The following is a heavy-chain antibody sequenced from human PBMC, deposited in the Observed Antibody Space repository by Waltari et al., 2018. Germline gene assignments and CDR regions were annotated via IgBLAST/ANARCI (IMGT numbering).Heavy chain of an antibody. CDR2: ISSSEKTI. J-gene: IGHJ4*02. CDR1: GFTFSDYH. Sequence: QVQLVESGGGLVTPGGSLRLSCAASGFTFSDYHMNWIRQAPGKGLEWIYNISSSEKTIYYADSVKGRFTISRDNAKNSLYLQMNSLRAEDTAVYYCAGGIAAAKNWGQGTLVTVSS. V-gene: IGHV3-11*04. CDR3: AGGIAAAKN. D-gene: IGHD6-13*01.